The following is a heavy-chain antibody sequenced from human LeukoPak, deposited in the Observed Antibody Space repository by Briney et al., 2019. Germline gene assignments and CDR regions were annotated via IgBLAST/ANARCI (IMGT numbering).Heavy chain of an antibody. CDR1: GYTFTNYG. D-gene: IGHD3-22*01. Sequence: ASAKVSCKTSGYTFTNYGISWVRQAPGQGLEWMGWISAYAQKFQGRVTMTTDTSTSTAYMELRSLRSDDTAVYYCARRFNYYDSSGYYEGFYFDYWGQGTLVTVSS. CDR3: ARRFNYYDSSGYYEGFYFDY. J-gene: IGHJ4*02. V-gene: IGHV1-18*01. CDR2: ISAY.